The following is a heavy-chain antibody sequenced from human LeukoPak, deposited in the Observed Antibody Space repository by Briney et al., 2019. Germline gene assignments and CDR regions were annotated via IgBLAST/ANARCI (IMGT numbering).Heavy chain of an antibody. V-gene: IGHV4-39*01. Sequence: SETPSLTCSVSGASISGGTYYWGWIRQPPGKGLEWIGGIYYTGSTYDNPSLKSRVTISVDTSKNQFSLKLSSVTAADTAVYYCARRGGSGRAFDYWGQGTLVTVSS. CDR3: ARRGGSGRAFDY. CDR1: GASISGGTYY. CDR2: IYYTGST. J-gene: IGHJ4*02. D-gene: IGHD1-26*01.